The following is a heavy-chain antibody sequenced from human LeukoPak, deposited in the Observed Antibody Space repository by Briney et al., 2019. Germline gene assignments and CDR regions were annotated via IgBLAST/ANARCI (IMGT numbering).Heavy chain of an antibody. CDR2: IYYSGST. CDR3: ARVGNTYYDSSGYEYYGMDV. D-gene: IGHD3-22*01. CDR1: GGSISSYY. J-gene: IGHJ6*02. Sequence: PSETLSLTCTVSGGSISSYYWSWIRQPPGKGLEWIGYIYYSGSTNYNPSLKSRVTISVDTSKNQFSLKLSSVTAADTAVYYCARVGNTYYDSSGYEYYGMDVWGQGTTVAVSS. V-gene: IGHV4-59*01.